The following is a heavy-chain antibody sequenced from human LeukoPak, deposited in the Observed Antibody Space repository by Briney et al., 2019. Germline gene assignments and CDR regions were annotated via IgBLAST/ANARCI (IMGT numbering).Heavy chain of an antibody. CDR3: ANGGLRYFDWFDY. V-gene: IGHV3-30-3*01. D-gene: IGHD3-9*01. J-gene: IGHJ4*02. CDR2: ISYDGSNK. Sequence: PGRSLRLSCAASGFTFSSYAMHWVRQVPGKGLEWVAVISYDGSNKYYADSVKGRFTISRDNSKNTLYLQMNSLRAEDTAVYYCANGGLRYFDWFDYWGQGTLVTVSS. CDR1: GFTFSSYA.